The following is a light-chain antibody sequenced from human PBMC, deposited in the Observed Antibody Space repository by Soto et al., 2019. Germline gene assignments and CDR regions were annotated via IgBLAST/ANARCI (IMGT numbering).Light chain of an antibody. Sequence: DIQMTQSPSTLSASVGDRVTITCRASQRISTWLAWYQQKPGKAPKLLIYDASSLESGVPSRFSGSGSGTDFTFTINSLQPEDIGAYYCQHYNSFPITFGQGTRLEIK. CDR2: DAS. CDR1: QRISTW. V-gene: IGKV1-5*01. J-gene: IGKJ5*01. CDR3: QHYNSFPIT.